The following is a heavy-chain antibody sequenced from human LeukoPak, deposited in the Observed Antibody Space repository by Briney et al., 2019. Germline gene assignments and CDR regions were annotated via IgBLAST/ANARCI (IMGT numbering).Heavy chain of an antibody. V-gene: IGHV3-66*01. CDR3: ARGRGGGGSSNNWFDP. J-gene: IGHJ5*02. D-gene: IGHD2-15*01. CDR1: GFNVSSNY. CDR2: IYSGGST. Sequence: TGGSLRLSCAVSGFNVSSNYLNWVRQAPGKGPEWVSVIYSGGSTYYADSVKGRFTISRDNSKNTLYLQMNSLRAEDTAVYHCARGRGGGGSSNNWFDPWGQGTLVTVSS.